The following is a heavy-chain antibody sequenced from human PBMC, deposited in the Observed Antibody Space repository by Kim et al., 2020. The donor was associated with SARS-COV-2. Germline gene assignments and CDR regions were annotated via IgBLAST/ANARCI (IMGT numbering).Heavy chain of an antibody. Sequence: SETLSLTCTVSGGSISSSSYYWGWIRQPPGKGLEWIGSIYYSGSTYYNPSLKSRVTISVDTSKNQFSLKLSSVTAADTAVYYCARHPSHSDFWSGHRPHPLFDYWGQGTLVTVSS. CDR3: ARHPSHSDFWSGHRPHPLFDY. D-gene: IGHD3-3*01. CDR1: GGSISSSSYY. J-gene: IGHJ4*02. CDR2: IYYSGST. V-gene: IGHV4-39*01.